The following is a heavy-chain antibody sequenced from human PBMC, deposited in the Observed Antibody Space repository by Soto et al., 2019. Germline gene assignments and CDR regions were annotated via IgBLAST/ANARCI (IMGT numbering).Heavy chain of an antibody. CDR2: IYHSGST. J-gene: IGHJ4*02. Sequence: QVQLQEWGAGLLKPSETLSLTCAVSGGSLSDYYWIWIRQFPGKGLEWIGEIYHSGSTNYNPSVKSRVTTSVETSKNQFALQLRSVTAADTAIYFWARGEAYDNYPALWGQGMLVTVSS. CDR1: GGSLSDYY. CDR3: ARGEAYDNYPAL. D-gene: IGHD3-9*01. V-gene: IGHV4-34*01.